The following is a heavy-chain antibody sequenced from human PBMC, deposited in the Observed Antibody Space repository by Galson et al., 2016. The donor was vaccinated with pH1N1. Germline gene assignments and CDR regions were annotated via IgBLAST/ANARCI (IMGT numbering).Heavy chain of an antibody. Sequence: PALVKPTQTLTLTCSFSGFSLSTSGMCVSWIRQPPGKALEWLALIDWDDDKYYSTSLKTRLTISKDTSKNQVVLTMTNMDPVDTATYYCARFLYGDYSGYFDDWGQGTLVTVSS. J-gene: IGHJ4*02. D-gene: IGHD4-17*01. CDR1: GFSLSTSGMC. CDR3: ARFLYGDYSGYFDD. CDR2: IDWDDDK. V-gene: IGHV2-70*01.